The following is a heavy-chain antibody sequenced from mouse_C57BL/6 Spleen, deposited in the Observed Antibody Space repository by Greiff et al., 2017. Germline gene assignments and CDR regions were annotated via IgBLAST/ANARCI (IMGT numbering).Heavy chain of an antibody. Sequence: VQRVESGPGLVAPSPCLSITCTVSGFSFTSYGVRWVRQPPGQGLEWLGVIWRDGSTTYHSAPVSSLSISRDNSKSHVVLILNSLQNDDTATYYCSKLRQLRLHAMDYWGQGTSVTVSS. CDR1: GFSFTSYG. J-gene: IGHJ4*01. V-gene: IGHV2-3*01. D-gene: IGHD3-2*02. CDR3: SKLRQLRLHAMDY. CDR2: IWRDGST.